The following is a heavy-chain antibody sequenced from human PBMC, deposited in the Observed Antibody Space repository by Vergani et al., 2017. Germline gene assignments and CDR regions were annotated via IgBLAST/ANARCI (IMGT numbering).Heavy chain of an antibody. V-gene: IGHV3-66*02. Sequence: ELQLVESGGGLVQPGGSLRLSCAASGSTVSGNYMTWVRQAPGKGLEWVSHMYSGDETYYADYVKGRVTISRDTSKNNFHLQINNLRVEDTAVYYCARGNYYGSGTYADPWGQGTLVTVSS. CDR1: GSTVSGNY. D-gene: IGHD3-10*01. CDR2: MYSGDET. J-gene: IGHJ5*02. CDR3: ARGNYYGSGTYADP.